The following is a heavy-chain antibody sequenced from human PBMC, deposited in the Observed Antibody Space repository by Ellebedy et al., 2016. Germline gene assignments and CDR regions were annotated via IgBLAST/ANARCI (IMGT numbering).Heavy chain of an antibody. CDR3: AKYRVGRTSEFDP. CDR1: GFTFSSYG. CDR2: ISYDGSNK. D-gene: IGHD1-26*01. V-gene: IGHV3-30*18. J-gene: IGHJ5*02. Sequence: GESLKIPXAASGFTFSSYGMPWVRQAPGKGLEWVAVISYDGSNKYYADSVKGRFTISRDNSKNTLYLQMNSLRAEDTAVYYCAKYRVGRTSEFDPWGQGTLVTVSS.